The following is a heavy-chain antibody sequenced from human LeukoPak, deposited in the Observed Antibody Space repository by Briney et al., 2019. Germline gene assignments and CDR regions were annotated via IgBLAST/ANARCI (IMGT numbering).Heavy chain of an antibody. V-gene: IGHV3-53*01. D-gene: IGHD6-13*01. CDR2: IYSGGST. CDR3: ARHSSSWYSPNYYFGY. J-gene: IGHJ4*02. CDR1: GFTVSSNY. Sequence: GGSLRLSCAASGFTVSSNYMSWVRQAPGKGLEWVSVIYSGGSTHYADSVKGRFTISRDNSKNTLYLQMNSLRAEDTAVYYCARHSSSWYSPNYYFGYWGQGTLVTVSS.